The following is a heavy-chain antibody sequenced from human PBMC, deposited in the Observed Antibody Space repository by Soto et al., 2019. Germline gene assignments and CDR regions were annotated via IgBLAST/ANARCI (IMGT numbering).Heavy chain of an antibody. J-gene: IGHJ4*02. V-gene: IGHV1-18*01. CDR3: AREYCSSASCYGPDF. CDR2: ISGHDGNT. Sequence: GASVKVSYKASGYSLTSYGISWVRQAPGQGLEWMGWISGHDGNTKYTQKLQGRVTVTTDTSTSTAYMDLRSLRSDDTAVYYCAREYCSSASCYGPDFWGQGTLVTVSS. D-gene: IGHD2-2*01. CDR1: GYSLTSYG.